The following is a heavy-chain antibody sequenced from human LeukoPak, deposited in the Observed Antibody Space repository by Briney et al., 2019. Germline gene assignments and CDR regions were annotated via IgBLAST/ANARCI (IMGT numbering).Heavy chain of an antibody. J-gene: IGHJ6*02. CDR1: GYTFTSYG. Sequence: GASVKVSCKTSGYTFTSYGISWVRQAPGQGLEWMGWISVYNGNTNYAQNLQGRVTITTDTSTSTAYMELSSLRSDDTAVYYCAKQTGYCSENTCYYYHGMDVWGQGTTVTVSS. D-gene: IGHD2-15*01. CDR2: ISVYNGNT. V-gene: IGHV1-18*01. CDR3: AKQTGYCSENTCYYYHGMDV.